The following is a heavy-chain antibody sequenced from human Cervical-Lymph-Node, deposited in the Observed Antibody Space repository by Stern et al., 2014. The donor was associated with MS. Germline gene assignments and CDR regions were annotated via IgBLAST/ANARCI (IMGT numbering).Heavy chain of an antibody. CDR3: ARGELKEGLVRGMDV. CDR2: IIPIFGTA. CDR1: GGTFSSYA. V-gene: IGHV1-69*01. Sequence: VQLVESGAEVKKPGSSVTVSCTASGGTFSSYAISWVRQPPGQGLAWMGGIIPIFGTANYAQKFQGRVTITADESTSTAYMELSSLRSEDTAVYYCARGELKEGLVRGMDVWGQGTTVTVSS. J-gene: IGHJ6*02. D-gene: IGHD1-26*01.